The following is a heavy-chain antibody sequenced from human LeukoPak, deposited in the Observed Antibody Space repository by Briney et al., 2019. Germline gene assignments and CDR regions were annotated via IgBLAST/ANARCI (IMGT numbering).Heavy chain of an antibody. CDR2: IWHDGNNN. J-gene: IGHJ6*02. V-gene: IGHV3-33*01. CDR3: ARDEGKENGMDV. Sequence: GGSLRLSCAASGFTFRSYGMQWVRQAPGMGLEGVAVIWHDGNNNYYEDSVNGRFTISRDNSKSTLYLQMNSLRVEDTAVYYCARDEGKENGMDVWGQGTTVTVSS. CDR1: GFTFRSYG.